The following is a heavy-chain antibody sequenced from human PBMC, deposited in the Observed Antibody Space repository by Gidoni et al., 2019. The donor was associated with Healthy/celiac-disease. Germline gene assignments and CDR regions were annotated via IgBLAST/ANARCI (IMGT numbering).Heavy chain of an antibody. D-gene: IGHD4-17*01. J-gene: IGHJ4*02. CDR3: AKGPATVTTLRGYFDY. CDR2: ISGSGGST. V-gene: IGHV3-23*01. CDR1: GFTFSSYA. Sequence: EVQLLESGGGLVQPGGSLRLSCAASGFTFSSYAMRWVRQAPGKGLEWVSAISGSGGSTYYADSVKGRFTISRDNSKNTLYLQMNSLRAEDTAVYYCAKGPATVTTLRGYFDYWGQGTLVTVSS.